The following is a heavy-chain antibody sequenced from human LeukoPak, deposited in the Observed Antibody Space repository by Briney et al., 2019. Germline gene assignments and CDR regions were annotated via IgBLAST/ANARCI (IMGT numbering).Heavy chain of an antibody. CDR3: ARGDCSSTSCYYYYYYMDV. CDR1: GGTFSSYA. V-gene: IGHV1-69*06. Sequence: SVKVSCKASGGTFSSYAISWVRPAPGQGLEWMGGIIPIFGTANYAQKFQGRVTITADKSTSTAYMELSSLRSEDTAVYYCARGDCSSTSCYYYYYYMDVWGKGTTVTVSS. D-gene: IGHD2-2*01. CDR2: IIPIFGTA. J-gene: IGHJ6*03.